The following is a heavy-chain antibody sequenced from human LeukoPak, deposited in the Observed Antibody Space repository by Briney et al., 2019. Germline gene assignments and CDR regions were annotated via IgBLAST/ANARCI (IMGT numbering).Heavy chain of an antibody. CDR3: ARDFHYDSSGYYGY. V-gene: IGHV3-11*01. D-gene: IGHD3-22*01. CDR1: GFTFSDYY. J-gene: IGHJ4*02. CDR2: ISSSGSTI. Sequence: GGSLRLSCAASGFTFSDYYMSWIRQAPGKGLEWVSYISSSGSTIYYADSVKGRFTISRDNAKNSLYLQMNSLIAEDTAVYYCARDFHYDSSGYYGYWGQGTLVTVSS.